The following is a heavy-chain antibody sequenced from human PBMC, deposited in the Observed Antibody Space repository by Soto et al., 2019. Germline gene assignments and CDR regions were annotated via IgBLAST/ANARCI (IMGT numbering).Heavy chain of an antibody. Sequence: QVQLVQSGPDVKKPGASVKVSCKSSGYSFTSYGISWVRQAPGQGREWMGWISTYNGNINYAQNFKGRVNMTTDASTRTVYMQLSSLRSDDTAVYYCARESPLPSYGVVVPTWFDYWGQGTLVTVSS. D-gene: IGHD3-3*01. CDR3: ARESPLPSYGVVVPTWFDY. V-gene: IGHV1-18*04. CDR1: GYSFTSYG. CDR2: ISTYNGNI. J-gene: IGHJ5*01.